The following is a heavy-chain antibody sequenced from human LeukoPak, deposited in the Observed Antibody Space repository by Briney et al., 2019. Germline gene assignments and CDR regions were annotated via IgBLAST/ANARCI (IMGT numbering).Heavy chain of an antibody. CDR3: ARGLWNRPLPVDY. Sequence: PGGSLRLSCAASGFTFSSHWMSWARQAPGKGLEWVANIKQDGSEKYYVDSVKGRFTISRDNAKNSLYLQMNSLRAEDTAVYYCARGLWNRPLPVDYWGQGTLVTVSS. V-gene: IGHV3-7*01. J-gene: IGHJ4*02. CDR1: GFTFSSHW. D-gene: IGHD1-1*01. CDR2: IKQDGSEK.